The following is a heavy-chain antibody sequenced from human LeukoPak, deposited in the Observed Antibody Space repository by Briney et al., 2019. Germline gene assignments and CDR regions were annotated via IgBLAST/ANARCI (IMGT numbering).Heavy chain of an antibody. CDR1: GFTFSNYA. CDR2: ISGSGGST. CDR3: AKTGVVEASDY. V-gene: IGHV3-23*01. Sequence: GGSLRLSCAASGFTFSNYAVSWVRQAPGKGLEWVSAISGSGGSTYYADSVKGRFTISRDNAKNTLHLQMNSLRAEDTAVYYCAKTGVVEASDYWGQGTLVTVSS. D-gene: IGHD2-15*01. J-gene: IGHJ4*02.